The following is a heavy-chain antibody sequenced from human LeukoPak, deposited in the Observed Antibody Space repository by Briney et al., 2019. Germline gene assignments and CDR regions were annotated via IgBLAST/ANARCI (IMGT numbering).Heavy chain of an antibody. J-gene: IGHJ4*02. CDR2: IYPGDSDT. Sequence: GESLKISCKGSGYSFTSYWIGWVRQVPGKGLEWMGIIYPGDSDTRYSPSFQGQVTISADKSISTAYLQWSSLKASDTAMYYCARQGQYYYDSSGYYSEAFDYWGQGTLVTVSS. V-gene: IGHV5-51*01. CDR1: GYSFTSYW. CDR3: ARQGQYYYDSSGYYSEAFDY. D-gene: IGHD3-22*01.